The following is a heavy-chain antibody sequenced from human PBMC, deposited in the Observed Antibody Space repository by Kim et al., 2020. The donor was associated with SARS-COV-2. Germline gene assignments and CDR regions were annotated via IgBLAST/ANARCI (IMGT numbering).Heavy chain of an antibody. V-gene: IGHV3-30*03. CDR3: ARDDSGYGWRCDY. CDR2: ICYDGRNK. CDR1: GLTFSSYD. J-gene: IGHJ4*02. D-gene: IGHD5-12*01. Sequence: GGSLRLSCVVSGLTFSSYDMHWVRQAPGKGLEWVAVICYDGRNKYYADSVKGRFTISRDNSKKTLYLQMNCLRAEDTAVYYCARDDSGYGWRCDYSGQGTLVSLSS.